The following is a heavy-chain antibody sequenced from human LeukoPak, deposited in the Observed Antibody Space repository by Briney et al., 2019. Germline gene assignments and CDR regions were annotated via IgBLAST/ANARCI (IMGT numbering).Heavy chain of an antibody. V-gene: IGHV3-64D*09. CDR2: ININGGRT. D-gene: IGHD2-8*01. CDR1: GFTFSSYT. Sequence: GGSLRLSCSVSGFTFSSYTMHWVRQAPGKGLEYVSSININGGRTYYADSVKGRFTISRDNSKNALYLKMSSLRPEDTAVYYCVKDKWIDHWGQGTLVTVSS. CDR3: VKDKWIDH. J-gene: IGHJ4*02.